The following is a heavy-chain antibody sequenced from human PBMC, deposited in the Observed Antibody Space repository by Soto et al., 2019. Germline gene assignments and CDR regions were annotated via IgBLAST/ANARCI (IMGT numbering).Heavy chain of an antibody. CDR3: ARLPNKSPQN. CDR2: ISNDGCS. V-gene: IGHV3-74*01. CDR1: GFTFSSYW. Sequence: EVHLVESGGGLVQPGGSLRLSCVASGFTFSSYWMHWVRQAPGKGLVWVSSISNDGCSIYADPVKGRFTISRDNAKNTLYLQMNSLRAEDTAVYYCARLPNKSPQNWGQGTLVIVSP. J-gene: IGHJ1*01.